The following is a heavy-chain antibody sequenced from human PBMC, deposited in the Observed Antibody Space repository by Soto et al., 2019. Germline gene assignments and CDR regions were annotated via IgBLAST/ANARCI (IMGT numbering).Heavy chain of an antibody. CDR2: ISYDGGHK. J-gene: IGHJ6*02. CDR1: GFTFSDYG. Sequence: QVQLVESGGGVVQPGRSLRLSCAVSGFTFSDYGMQWFRQAPGKGLEWVALISYDGGHKYYVDSVKGRFTISRDNSKNTLYLKLNSLKPEDTAIYYWAKDRACYSRGMDVWGQGTTVTVSS. V-gene: IGHV3-30*18. CDR3: AKDRACYSRGMDV. D-gene: IGHD3-16*02.